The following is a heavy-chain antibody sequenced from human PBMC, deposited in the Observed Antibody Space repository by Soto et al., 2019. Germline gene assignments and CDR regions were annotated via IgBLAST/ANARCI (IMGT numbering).Heavy chain of an antibody. J-gene: IGHJ4*02. V-gene: IGHV3-23*01. Sequence: PGGSLRLSCAASGFTSSSYAMSWVRQAPGKGLEWVSAISGSGGSTYYADSVKGRFTISRDNSKNTLYLQMNSLRAEDTAVYYCAKDRYSYGESYYFDYWGQGTLVTVSS. D-gene: IGHD5-18*01. CDR2: ISGSGGST. CDR3: AKDRYSYGESYYFDY. CDR1: GFTSSSYA.